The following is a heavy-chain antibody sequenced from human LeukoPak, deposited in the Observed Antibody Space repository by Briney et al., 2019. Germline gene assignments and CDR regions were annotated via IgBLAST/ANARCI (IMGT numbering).Heavy chain of an antibody. Sequence: GSLRLSCAASGFTFSSYSMNWVRQPPGKGLEWIGEIYHSGSTNYNPSLKSRVIISVDTSKDQFSLKVTSVSAADTAVYYCARGEFSSTYAFDIWGQGTMVTVSS. CDR1: GFTFSSYS. D-gene: IGHD2-2*01. CDR3: ARGEFSSTYAFDI. V-gene: IGHV4-34*01. CDR2: IYHSGST. J-gene: IGHJ3*02.